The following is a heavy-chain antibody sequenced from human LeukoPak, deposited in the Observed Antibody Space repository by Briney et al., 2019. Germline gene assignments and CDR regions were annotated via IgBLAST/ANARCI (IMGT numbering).Heavy chain of an antibody. J-gene: IGHJ6*03. CDR2: MNPNSGNT. CDR1: GYTFTSYD. Sequence: AASVKVSCKASGYTFTSYDINWVRQATGQGLEWMGWMNPNSGNTGYAQKFQGRVTMTRNTSISTAYMELSSLRSEDTAVYYCARGPYDSSGYYYYYYYMDVWGKGTTVIVSS. V-gene: IGHV1-8*01. D-gene: IGHD3-22*01. CDR3: ARGPYDSSGYYYYYYYMDV.